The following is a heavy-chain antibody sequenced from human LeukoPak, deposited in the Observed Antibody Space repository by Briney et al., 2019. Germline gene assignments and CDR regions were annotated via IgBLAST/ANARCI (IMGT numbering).Heavy chain of an antibody. V-gene: IGHV4-39*01. CDR2: IYYRGDP. CDR3: AGTSVTLHF. D-gene: IGHD4-17*01. J-gene: IGHJ4*02. CDR1: GGTIDTSRYY. Sequence: SETLSLTCTVSGGTIDTSRYYWGWIRQPPGKGLEWLANIYYRGDPFYNPSLKSRLTISMDTSKNQFSLRLTSVTAADTAVYYCAGTSVTLHFWGQGALDTVSS.